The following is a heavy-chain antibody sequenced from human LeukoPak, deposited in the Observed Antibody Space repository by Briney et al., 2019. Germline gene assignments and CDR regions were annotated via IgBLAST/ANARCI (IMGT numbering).Heavy chain of an antibody. Sequence: PSETLSLTCAVSGGSINSSNWWSWVRQPPGKGLEWIGEIYHSGSTNYNPPLKSRVTISVDKSKNQFSLKLSSVTAADTAVYYCARAITVTRRGTLKYNWFDPWGQGTLVTVSS. J-gene: IGHJ5*02. CDR3: ARAITVTRRGTLKYNWFDP. CDR2: IYHSGST. D-gene: IGHD4-17*01. V-gene: IGHV4-4*02. CDR1: GGSINSSNW.